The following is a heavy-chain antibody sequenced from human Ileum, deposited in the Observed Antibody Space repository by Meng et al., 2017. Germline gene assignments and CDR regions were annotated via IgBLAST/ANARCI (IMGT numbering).Heavy chain of an antibody. CDR3: ARVGMVAGTTRRGLDY. V-gene: IGHV5-51*01. Sequence: GGSLRLSCKGSGDSFTKSWIAWVRLMPGKGLEWMGIIYPADSVTRYSPSFQGLVTMSADKSISTAYLQWNGLKAAGSAMYYCARVGMVAGTTRRGLDYWGQGTLVTVSS. CDR1: GDSFTKSW. D-gene: IGHD1-1*01. CDR2: IYPADSVT. J-gene: IGHJ4*02.